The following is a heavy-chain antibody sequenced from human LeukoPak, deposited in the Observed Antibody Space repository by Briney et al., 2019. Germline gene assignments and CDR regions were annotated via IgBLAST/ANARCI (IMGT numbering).Heavy chain of an antibody. CDR2: IKQDGSEK. D-gene: IGHD2-2*02. CDR3: ARMSGYCSRTSCYTPPFDY. Sequence: GGSLRLSCAASGFTVSSYWMSWVRQAPGKGLEWVANIKQDGSEKYYVDSVKGRFTISRDNAKNSLYLQMNSLRAEDTAVYYCARMSGYCSRTSCYTPPFDYWGQGTLVTVSS. J-gene: IGHJ4*02. V-gene: IGHV3-7*01. CDR1: GFTVSSYW.